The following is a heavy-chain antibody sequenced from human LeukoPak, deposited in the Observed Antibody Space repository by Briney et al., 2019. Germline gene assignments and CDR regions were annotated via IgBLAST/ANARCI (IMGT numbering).Heavy chain of an antibody. V-gene: IGHV3-30*04. J-gene: IGHJ5*02. D-gene: IGHD2-21*01. CDR2: ISYDGSNK. CDR1: GFTFSSYA. CDR3: AKAVGYSNWFDP. Sequence: GGSLRLSCAASGFTFSSYAMHWVRQAPGKGLEWVAVISYDGSNKYYADSVKGRFTISRDNSKNTLYLQMNSLRAEDTAVYYCAKAVGYSNWFDPWGQGTPVTVSS.